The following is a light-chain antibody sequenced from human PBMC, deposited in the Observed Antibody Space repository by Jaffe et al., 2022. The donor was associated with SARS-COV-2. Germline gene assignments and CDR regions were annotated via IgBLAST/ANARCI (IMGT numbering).Light chain of an antibody. Sequence: DIVMTQSPDSLAVSLGERATINCKSSQSVLYSSNNKNYLAWYQQKPGQSPKLLIYWASTRESGVPDRFSGSGSGTDFTLTISSLQAEDVGVYYCQQYYSSPLTFGGGTKVEIK. CDR1: QSVLYSSNNKNY. CDR3: QQYYSSPLT. J-gene: IGKJ4*01. V-gene: IGKV4-1*01. CDR2: WAS.